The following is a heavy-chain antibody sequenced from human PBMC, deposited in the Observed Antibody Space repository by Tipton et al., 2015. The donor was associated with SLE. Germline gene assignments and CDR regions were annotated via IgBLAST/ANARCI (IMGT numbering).Heavy chain of an antibody. D-gene: IGHD3-10*01. Sequence: TLSLTCAVYDGSFSGHYWTWIRQPPERGLEWIGEINESGSTNYNPSLKSRLIMSIDASKNQFSLKLSSVTAADTAVYYCARSSGMVDYWGQGTLVTVSS. CDR1: DGSFSGHY. J-gene: IGHJ4*02. CDR3: ARSSGMVDY. V-gene: IGHV4-34*01. CDR2: INESGST.